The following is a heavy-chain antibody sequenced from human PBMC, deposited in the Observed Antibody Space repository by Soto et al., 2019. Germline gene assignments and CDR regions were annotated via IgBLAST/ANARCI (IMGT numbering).Heavy chain of an antibody. CDR2: IYYSGST. CDR3: ARAFGGSYDY. J-gene: IGHJ4*02. CDR1: GGSISSYY. V-gene: IGHV4-59*12. Sequence: PSETLSLTCTVSGGSISSYYWSWIRQPPGKGLEWIGYIYYSGSTNYNPSLKSRVTISVDTSKNQFSLRVEDTAVYYCARAFGGSYDYWGQGTLVTVPS. D-gene: IGHD1-26*01.